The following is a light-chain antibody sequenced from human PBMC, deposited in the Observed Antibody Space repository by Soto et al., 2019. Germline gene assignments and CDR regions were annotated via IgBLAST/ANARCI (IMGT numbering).Light chain of an antibody. CDR3: QQYGSSPRT. J-gene: IGKJ1*01. V-gene: IGKV3-15*01. CDR2: NAF. Sequence: EIVMTQSPATLSVSPGEGATLSCRASQGIGVTLAWYQQKPGQNPRLLIYNAFTRATGVPARFSGSGSGTDFTLTINSLQSEDFAVYYCQQYGSSPRTFGQGTKVDIK. CDR1: QGIGVT.